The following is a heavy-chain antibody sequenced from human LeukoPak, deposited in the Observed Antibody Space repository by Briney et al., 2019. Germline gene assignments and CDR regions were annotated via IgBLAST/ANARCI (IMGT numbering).Heavy chain of an antibody. V-gene: IGHV1-24*01. CDR3: ATDSEGGNSPLDY. CDR1: GYTLTELS. J-gene: IGHJ4*02. D-gene: IGHD4-23*01. CDR2: FDPEDAET. Sequence: ASVKVSCKVSGYTLTELSIHWVRQAPGKGLEWMGGFDPEDAETIYAQKLQGRVYMTEDTSTDTAYMELSSLRSEDTAVYYCATDSEGGNSPLDYWGQGSLVTVSS.